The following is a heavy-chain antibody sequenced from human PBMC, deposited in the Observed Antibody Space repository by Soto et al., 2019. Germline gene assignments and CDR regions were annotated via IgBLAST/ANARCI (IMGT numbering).Heavy chain of an antibody. Sequence: QVQLQESGPGLVKPSETLSLTCTVSGGSINDYYWSWMRQPPGKGLEWIGYIDDSGSTNYSPSLKSRVTISVDTSKTRFSLRLSSVTAADTAVYYCARVKAVAGRGFGYFDYWGQGTLVTVSS. D-gene: IGHD6-19*01. CDR1: GGSINDYY. CDR3: ARVKAVAGRGFGYFDY. CDR2: IDDSGST. J-gene: IGHJ4*02. V-gene: IGHV4-59*01.